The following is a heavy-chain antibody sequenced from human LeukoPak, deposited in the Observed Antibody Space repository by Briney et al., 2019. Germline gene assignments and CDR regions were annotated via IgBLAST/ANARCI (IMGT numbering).Heavy chain of an antibody. CDR3: AREVGSINDY. V-gene: IGHV3-30-3*01. Sequence: GGSLRLSCAASGFTFSGYPIHWVRQAPGKGLEWVAVISYDGSNKYYAESVKGRFTISRDSSKNTLYLQMNSLRPEDTAVYYCAREVGSINDYWGQGTLVTVSS. J-gene: IGHJ4*02. CDR1: GFTFSGYP. D-gene: IGHD1-14*01. CDR2: ISYDGSNK.